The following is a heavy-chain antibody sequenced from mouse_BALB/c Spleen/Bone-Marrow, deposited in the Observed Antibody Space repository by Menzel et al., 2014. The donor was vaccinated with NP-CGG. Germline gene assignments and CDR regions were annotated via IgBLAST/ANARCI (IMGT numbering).Heavy chain of an antibody. CDR2: IDPANGNS. V-gene: IGHV14-3*02. CDR1: GFNIKDTY. D-gene: IGHD2-12*01. J-gene: IGHJ3*01. Sequence: EVQLQQSGAELVKPGASVKLSCTGSGFNIKDTYMHWVKQRPEQGLEWVGRIDPANGNSKYDPKFQGKATITADTSSNTAYLQLSSLTSEDTAVYYCARSYSYPWFAYWGQGTLFTVSA. CDR3: ARSYSYPWFAY.